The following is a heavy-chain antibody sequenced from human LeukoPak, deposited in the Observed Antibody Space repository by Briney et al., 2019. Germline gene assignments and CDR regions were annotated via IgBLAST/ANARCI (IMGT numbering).Heavy chain of an antibody. CDR1: GYSFTSYW. CDR2: IYPGDSDT. D-gene: IGHD6-13*01. CDR3: ARRYSSSQLADAFDI. V-gene: IGHV5-51*01. J-gene: IGHJ3*02. Sequence: GESLKISCKGSGYSFTSYWIGWVRQMPGKGLEWMGIIYPGDSDTRYSPSFQGQVTISADKSISTAYLQWSSLKASDTAMYYCARRYSSSQLADAFDIWGQGTMVTVSS.